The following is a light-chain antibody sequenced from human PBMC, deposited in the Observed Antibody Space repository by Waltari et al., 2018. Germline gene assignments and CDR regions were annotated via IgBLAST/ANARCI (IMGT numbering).Light chain of an antibody. CDR1: RSDVGGYTY. CDR3: SSYTSSSTWV. CDR2: DVT. J-gene: IGLJ3*02. V-gene: IGLV2-14*01. Sequence: QSALTQPASVSGSPGQSITISCTGTRSDVGGYTYVSWYQQHPGKAPTLMIYDVTKRPSGVSNRFSGSKSGNTASLTISGLQAEDEADYYCSSYTSSSTWVFGGGTKLTVL.